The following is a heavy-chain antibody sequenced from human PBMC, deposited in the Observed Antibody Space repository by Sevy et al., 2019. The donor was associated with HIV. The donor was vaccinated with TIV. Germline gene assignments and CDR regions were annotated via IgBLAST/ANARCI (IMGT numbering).Heavy chain of an antibody. Sequence: GSLRLSCAASGFTFSSYWMSWVRQAPGKGLEWVANIKQDGSEKYYVDSVKGRFTISRDNAKNSLYLQMNSLRAEDTAVYYCARDGSGTSPGYYYYYGMDVWGQGTTVTVSS. J-gene: IGHJ6*02. CDR1: GFTFSSYW. D-gene: IGHD3-10*01. CDR3: ARDGSGTSPGYYYYYGMDV. CDR2: IKQDGSEK. V-gene: IGHV3-7*03.